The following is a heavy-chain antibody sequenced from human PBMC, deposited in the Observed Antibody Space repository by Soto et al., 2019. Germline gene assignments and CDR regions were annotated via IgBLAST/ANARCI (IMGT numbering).Heavy chain of an antibody. CDR3: VRQGFGVLHGILDV. CDR1: GASIYNGGYF. J-gene: IGHJ6*02. V-gene: IGHV4-30-4*01. D-gene: IGHD3-10*01. Sequence: SETLSLTCSVSGASIYNGGYFWSWIRQSPGKGLEWIGHIHNSGSPYNNPSLKSRVTISADTSKNQFSLKLTSVTAADTAVYYCVRQGFGVLHGILDVWGQGATVTVYS. CDR2: IHNSGSP.